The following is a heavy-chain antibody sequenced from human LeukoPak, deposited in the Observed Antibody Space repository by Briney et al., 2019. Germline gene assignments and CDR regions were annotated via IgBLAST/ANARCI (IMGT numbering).Heavy chain of an antibody. D-gene: IGHD3-10*01. V-gene: IGHV4-39*07. CDR1: GGSSSSSSYY. CDR3: AREGFGELFSFDF. J-gene: IGHJ4*02. Sequence: SGTLSLTCTVSGGSSSSSSYYWGWIRQPPVKGLEWIGSIYYSGSTYYNPSLKSRVTISVDTSKNQFSLKLSSVTAADTAVYYCAREGFGELFSFDFWGQGTLVTVSS. CDR2: IYYSGST.